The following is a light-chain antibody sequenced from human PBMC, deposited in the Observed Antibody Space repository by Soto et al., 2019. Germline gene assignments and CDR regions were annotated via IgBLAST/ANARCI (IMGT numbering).Light chain of an antibody. CDR2: HAS. J-gene: IGKJ4*01. CDR3: QQYDESPI. V-gene: IGKV3-15*01. Sequence: EIVMTQSPATMSVSPGERATLSCRASQSVSSSLAWYQQKPGQAPRLLIYHASTGATSIPARFSGSGSGTDFSLTISSLQSEDFAVYWCQQYDESPIFGGGTKVEIK. CDR1: QSVSSS.